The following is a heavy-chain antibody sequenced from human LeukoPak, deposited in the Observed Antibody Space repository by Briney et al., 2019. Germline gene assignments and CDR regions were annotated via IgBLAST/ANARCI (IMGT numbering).Heavy chain of an antibody. D-gene: IGHD4-17*01. CDR1: GNTFAGYY. CDR3: ARFEAGMTTVTTTAYYYMDV. J-gene: IGHJ6*03. Sequence: ASVKVSCKASGNTFAGYYVHWVRQAPGQGLEWMGWISAYNGNTNYAQKLQGRVTMTTDTSTSTAYMELRSLRSDDTAVYYCARFEAGMTTVTTTAYYYMDVWGKGTTVTVSS. V-gene: IGHV1-18*04. CDR2: ISAYNGNT.